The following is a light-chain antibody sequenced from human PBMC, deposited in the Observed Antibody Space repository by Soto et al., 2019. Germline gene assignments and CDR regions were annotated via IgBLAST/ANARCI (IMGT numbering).Light chain of an antibody. V-gene: IGKV3-20*01. J-gene: IGKJ5*01. CDR2: GAS. Sequence: EMVLTQSPGTLSLSPGARATLSCRASQSVSSSYVAWYQQKPGQAPRLLIYGASSRATGIPDRFSGSGSGTDFTLTISRLEPEDFAVYYCQQYGSSPLTFGQGTRLEIK. CDR1: QSVSSSY. CDR3: QQYGSSPLT.